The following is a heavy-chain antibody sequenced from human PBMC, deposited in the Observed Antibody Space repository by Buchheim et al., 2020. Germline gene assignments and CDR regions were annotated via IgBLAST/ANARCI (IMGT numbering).Heavy chain of an antibody. CDR3: ASSEDFGDYVFDY. Sequence: QVQLQQWGAGLLKPSETLSLTCAVYGGSFSGYYWSWIRQPPGKGLEWIGYIYYSGTTYYNPSLKSRVTISIDTSKNQFSLKVTSVTAADTAVYYCASSEDFGDYVFDYWGQGTL. V-gene: IGHV4-34*01. J-gene: IGHJ4*02. CDR2: IYYSGTT. D-gene: IGHD3-16*01. CDR1: GGSFSGYY.